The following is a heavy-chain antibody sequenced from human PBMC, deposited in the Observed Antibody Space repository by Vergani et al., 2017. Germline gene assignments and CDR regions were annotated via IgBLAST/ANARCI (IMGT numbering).Heavy chain of an antibody. J-gene: IGHJ2*01. CDR3: ARDCPGGGGDCSAGWYFDL. V-gene: IGHV3-23*01. CDR1: GFTFNHYA. Sequence: EVQLLESGGDLVQPGGSLRLSCAASGFTFNHYAMNWVRQAPGKGLEWVSGISGSGGSTYYAGSVKGRFTISRDSSKNTLYLQMNSLSAGDTAVYYCARDCPGGGGDCSAGWYFDLWGRGTLVTVSS. D-gene: IGHD2-21*02. CDR2: ISGSGGST.